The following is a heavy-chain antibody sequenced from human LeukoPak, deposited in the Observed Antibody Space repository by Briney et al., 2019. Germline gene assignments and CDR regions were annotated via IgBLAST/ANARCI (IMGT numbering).Heavy chain of an antibody. V-gene: IGHV4-39*07. D-gene: IGHD3-22*01. CDR2: IYYSGST. CDR3: ARDYYDSSGYYFSFDY. J-gene: IGHJ4*02. Sequence: PSETLSLTCTVSGGSISTSSYYWGWIRQPPGKGLEWIGSIYYSGSTYYNPSLKSRVTISVDTSKNQFSLKLSSVAAADTAVYYCARDYYDSSGYYFSFDYWGQGTLVTVSS. CDR1: GGSISTSSYY.